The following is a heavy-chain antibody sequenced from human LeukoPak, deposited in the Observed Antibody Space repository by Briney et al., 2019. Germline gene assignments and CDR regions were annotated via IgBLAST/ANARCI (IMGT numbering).Heavy chain of an antibody. CDR2: TRTSSSYI. CDR3: ARDWIVPAAMPHDY. Sequence: GGSLTLSCAASAFTFSSYSVNWVRQAPGKGLEWDSSTRTSSSYIYYADSVKGRFTISRDNAKNSLYLQMNSLRAEDTAVYYCARDWIVPAAMPHDYWGQGTLVTVSS. V-gene: IGHV3-21*01. J-gene: IGHJ4*02. CDR1: AFTFSSYS. D-gene: IGHD2-2*01.